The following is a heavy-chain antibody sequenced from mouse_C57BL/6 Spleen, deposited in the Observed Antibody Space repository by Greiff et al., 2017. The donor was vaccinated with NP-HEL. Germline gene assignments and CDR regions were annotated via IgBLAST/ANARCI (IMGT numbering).Heavy chain of an antibody. CDR1: GYAFSSSW. D-gene: IGHD1-1*01. V-gene: IGHV1-82*01. Sequence: VQLQQSGPELVKPGASVKISCKASGYAFSSSWMNWVKQRPGKGLEWIGRIYPGDGDTNYNGKFKGKATLTADKSSSTAYMQLSSLTSEDSAVYFCATTVVASFDYWGQGTTLTVSS. CDR3: ATTVVASFDY. J-gene: IGHJ2*01. CDR2: IYPGDGDT.